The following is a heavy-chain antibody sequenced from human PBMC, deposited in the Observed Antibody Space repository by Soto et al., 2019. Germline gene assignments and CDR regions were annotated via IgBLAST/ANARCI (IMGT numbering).Heavy chain of an antibody. D-gene: IGHD5-18*01. CDR1: GGTFSSYA. CDR3: ARQRGYSNFVDY. J-gene: IGHJ4*02. V-gene: IGHV1-69*13. CDR2: IIPIFGTA. Sequence: GASVKVSCKASGGTFSSYAIIWVRQAPGQGLEWMGGIIPIFGTANYAQKFQGRVTITADESTSTAYMELSSLRSEDTAVYYCARQRGYSNFVDYWGQGTLVTVSS.